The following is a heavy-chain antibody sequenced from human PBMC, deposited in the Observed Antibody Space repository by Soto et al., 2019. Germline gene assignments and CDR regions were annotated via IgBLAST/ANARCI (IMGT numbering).Heavy chain of an antibody. CDR3: ARGELSAGTSEYYFDY. CDR1: GGSFSSGNYY. V-gene: IGHV4-61*01. D-gene: IGHD1-26*01. J-gene: IGHJ4*02. CDR2: IYNSGST. Sequence: XATLSLTCTVSGGSFSSGNYYWNWIRQPPGKGLEWIGYIYNSGSTTYNPSLKSRVTISVDTSKNQFSLKLRSVTAADTAVYYCARGELSAGTSEYYFDYWGQGTLVTVSS.